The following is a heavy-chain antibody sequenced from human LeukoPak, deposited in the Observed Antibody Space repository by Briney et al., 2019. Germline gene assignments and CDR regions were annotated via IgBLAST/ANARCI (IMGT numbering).Heavy chain of an antibody. J-gene: IGHJ4*02. V-gene: IGHV4-39*01. CDR2: IYYSGST. CDR3: ARQDLGYSSSWFEYFDY. CDR1: GGSISSGGYY. Sequence: SETLSLTCTVSGGSISSGGYYWGWIRQPPGKGLEWIGSIYYSGSTYYNPSLKSRVTISVDTSKNQFSLKLSSVTAADTAVYYCARQDLGYSSSWFEYFDYWGQGTLVTVSS. D-gene: IGHD6-13*01.